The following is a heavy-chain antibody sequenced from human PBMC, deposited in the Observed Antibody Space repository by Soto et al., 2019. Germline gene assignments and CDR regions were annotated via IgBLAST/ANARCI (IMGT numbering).Heavy chain of an antibody. CDR1: GGSVSSGNW. Sequence: QVQLQESGPGLVKPSGTLSLTCAVSGGSVSSGNWWSGVRQPPGKGLEWIGETYHSGTTNYNPSLKSRVTISLDKSKNQITLNLRYVTAADTDVYYCERHVAVPGTRGVDYWCQGTLVTVSS. CDR2: TYHSGTT. J-gene: IGHJ4*02. D-gene: IGHD6-19*01. CDR3: ERHVAVPGTRGVDY. V-gene: IGHV4-4*02.